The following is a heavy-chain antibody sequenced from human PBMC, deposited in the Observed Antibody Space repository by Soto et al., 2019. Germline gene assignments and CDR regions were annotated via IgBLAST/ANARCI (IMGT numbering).Heavy chain of an antibody. CDR1: GFTFDDYA. CDR3: AKDIWIGSSPLGYMDV. CDR2: ISWNSGSI. D-gene: IGHD6-13*01. V-gene: IGHV3-9*01. J-gene: IGHJ6*03. Sequence: GGSLRLSCAASGFTFDDYAMHWVRQAPGKGLEWVSGISWNSGSIGYADSVKGRFTISRDNAKNSLYLQMNSLRAEDTALYYCAKDIWIGSSPLGYMDVWGKGTTVTVSS.